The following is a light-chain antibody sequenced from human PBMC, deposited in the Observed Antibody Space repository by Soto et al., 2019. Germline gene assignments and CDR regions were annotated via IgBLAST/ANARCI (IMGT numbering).Light chain of an antibody. CDR3: QQYNNWPPLT. CDR2: GAS. J-gene: IGKJ4*01. CDR1: QNIDNN. V-gene: IGKV3D-15*01. Sequence: EIVMTQSPATLSVSPGDRVTLSCRASQNIDNNLAWYQQRPGQPPRLLIYGASTRANGIPARFSGSGSGTEVTLTISSLQSEDFAVYCCQQYNNWPPLTFDGGTKVEIK.